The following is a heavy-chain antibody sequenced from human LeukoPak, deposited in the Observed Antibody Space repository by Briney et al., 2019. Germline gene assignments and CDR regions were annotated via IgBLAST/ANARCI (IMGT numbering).Heavy chain of an antibody. CDR2: INPSGGST. J-gene: IGHJ4*02. Sequence: ASVKVSCKASGYTFTSYYMHWVRQAPGQGLEWMGIINPSGGSTSYAQKFQGRVTMTRDMSTSTVYMELSSLRSEDTAVYYCARDHYYDSSGYYFDYWGQGTLVTVFS. D-gene: IGHD3-22*01. CDR3: ARDHYYDSSGYYFDY. CDR1: GYTFTSYY. V-gene: IGHV1-46*01.